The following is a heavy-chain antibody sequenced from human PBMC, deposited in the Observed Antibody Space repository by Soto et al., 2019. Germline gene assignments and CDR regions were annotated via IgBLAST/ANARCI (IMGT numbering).Heavy chain of an antibody. CDR1: GGSISSGGYY. D-gene: IGHD2-15*01. Sequence: QVQLQESGPGLVKPSQTLSLTCPVSGGSISSGGYYWSWIRQHPGKGLEWIGYIYYSGSTYYNQSLKSRVTISVDTSKNQYYMKLSSVTAADMAVYYWARCRVGYCSGGRCYSGYYFDYWGQGTLVTVSS. CDR2: IYYSGST. CDR3: ARCRVGYCSGGRCYSGYYFDY. J-gene: IGHJ4*02. V-gene: IGHV4-31*03.